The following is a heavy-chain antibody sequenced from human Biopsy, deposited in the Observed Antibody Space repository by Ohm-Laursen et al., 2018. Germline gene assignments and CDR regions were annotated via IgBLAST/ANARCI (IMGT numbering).Heavy chain of an antibody. CDR1: GFSLTTTGVG. CDR3: AHVVEGYFQH. J-gene: IGHJ1*01. CDR2: SYWNGNE. V-gene: IGHV2-5*01. Sequence: TQTLTLTCTVSGFSLTTTGVGVGWIRHPPGKALEWLALSYWNGNEHFSPSLRDGLTIINDTSKNQVVLTMTDMDPVDTATYYCAHVVEGYFQHWGQGTLVTVSS. D-gene: IGHD6-6*01.